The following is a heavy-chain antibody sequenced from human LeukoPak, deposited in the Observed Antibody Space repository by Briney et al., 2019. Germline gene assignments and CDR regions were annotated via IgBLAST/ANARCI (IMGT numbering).Heavy chain of an antibody. V-gene: IGHV4-59*08. CDR3: ARLVDGANTRVDS. CDR1: RGSISPDH. Sequence: SETPSLTCTVSRGSISPDHCAWIRQPPGKGLEWIGYIFYTGRAKYNPSLEGRATLTVDMSKNQVSLKLSSVTAADTAMYYCARLVDGANTRVDSWGQGTLVTVSS. D-gene: IGHD4/OR15-4a*01. J-gene: IGHJ4*02. CDR2: IFYTGRA.